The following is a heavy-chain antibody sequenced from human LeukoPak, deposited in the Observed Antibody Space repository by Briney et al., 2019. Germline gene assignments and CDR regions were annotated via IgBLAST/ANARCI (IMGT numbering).Heavy chain of an antibody. D-gene: IGHD5-12*01. CDR3: ARETKYSGHLILLY. J-gene: IGHJ4*02. Sequence: PGGSLRLSCAASGFTFSSYSMNWVRQAPGKGLEWVSSISSSSSYIYYADSVKGRFTISRDNAKNSLYLQMNSLRAEDTAVYYCARETKYSGHLILLYWGQGTLVTVSS. CDR1: GFTFSSYS. CDR2: ISSSSSYI. V-gene: IGHV3-21*01.